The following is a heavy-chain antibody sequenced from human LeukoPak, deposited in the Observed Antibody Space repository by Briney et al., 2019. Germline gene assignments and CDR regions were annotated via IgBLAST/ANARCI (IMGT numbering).Heavy chain of an antibody. J-gene: IGHJ2*01. V-gene: IGHV3-48*02. CDR2: ISRSGDTI. CDR3: ARLLKYYYDSSGYGEDWYFDL. Sequence: GGSLRRSCAAYGFTFNYHSMNWVRQAPGKGREWISYISRSGDTIYYADSVKGRFTISRDNANNSLYLQMNSLRDEDTAVYFCARLLKYYYDSSGYGEDWYFDLWGRGTLVTVSS. CDR1: GFTFNYHS. D-gene: IGHD3-22*01.